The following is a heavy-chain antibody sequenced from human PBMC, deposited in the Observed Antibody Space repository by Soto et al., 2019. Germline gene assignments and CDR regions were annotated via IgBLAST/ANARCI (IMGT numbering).Heavy chain of an antibody. J-gene: IGHJ6*02. D-gene: IGHD2-15*01. CDR2: ISYDGSYK. V-gene: IGHV3-30*18. CDR1: GFTFNNYG. CDR3: AKDHCSGGSCYYGMDV. Sequence: QVQLVESGGGVVQPGRSLRLSCAASGFTFNNYGMHWVRRAPGKGLEWVAVISYDGSYKYYADSVKGRFTISRDNSKNTLYVQMNSLRAEDTAVYWCAKDHCSGGSCYYGMDVWGQGTTVTVSS.